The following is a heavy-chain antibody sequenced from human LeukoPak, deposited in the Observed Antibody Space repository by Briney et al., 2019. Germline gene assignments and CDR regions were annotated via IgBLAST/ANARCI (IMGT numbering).Heavy chain of an antibody. Sequence: SQTLSLTCAISGDSVSSNSAAWNWIRQSPSRGLEWLGRTYYRSKWYNDYAVSVKSRITINPDTPKNQFSLQLDSVTPEDTAVYFCVREDCTGGSCYSGFDYWAQGTLVTVSS. V-gene: IGHV6-1*01. D-gene: IGHD2-15*01. CDR2: TYYRSKWYN. CDR3: VREDCTGGSCYSGFDY. J-gene: IGHJ4*02. CDR1: GDSVSSNSAA.